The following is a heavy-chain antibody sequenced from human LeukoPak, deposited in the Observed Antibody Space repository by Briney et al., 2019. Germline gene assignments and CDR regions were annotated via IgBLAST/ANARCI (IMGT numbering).Heavy chain of an antibody. Sequence: GGSLRLSCAASGFTFSSYWMHWVRQAPGKGLVWVSRINSDGSSTSYADSVKGRFTISRDNAKITLYLQMNSLRAEDTAVYYCARDRGSSWYALDYYYMDVWGKGTTVTVSS. D-gene: IGHD6-13*01. CDR1: GFTFSSYW. V-gene: IGHV3-74*01. J-gene: IGHJ6*03. CDR2: INSDGSST. CDR3: ARDRGSSWYALDYYYMDV.